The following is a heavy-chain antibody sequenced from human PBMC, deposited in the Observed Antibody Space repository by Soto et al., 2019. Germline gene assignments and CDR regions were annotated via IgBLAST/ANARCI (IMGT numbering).Heavy chain of an antibody. D-gene: IGHD6-6*01. V-gene: IGHV3-30*18. J-gene: IGHJ4*02. CDR3: AKDSAARSYYFDY. CDR2: ISYDGSNK. Sequence: QVQLVESGGGVVQPGRSLRLSCAASGFTFSSYGMHWVRQAPGKGLEWVAVISYDGSNKYYADSVKGRFTISRDNSKNTLYLQMNSRRAEDRAVYYCAKDSAARSYYFDYWGQGNLVTGSS. CDR1: GFTFSSYG.